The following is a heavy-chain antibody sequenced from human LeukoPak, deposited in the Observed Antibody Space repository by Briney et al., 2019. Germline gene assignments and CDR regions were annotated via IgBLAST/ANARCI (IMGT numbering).Heavy chain of an antibody. CDR2: IYYSGST. CDR3: ARSGVATIAYYYYYYMDV. D-gene: IGHD5-12*01. Sequence: SETLSLTCTVSGGSISSYYWSWIRQPPGKGLEWIGYIYYSGSTNYNPFLKSRVTISVDTSKNQFSLKLSSVTAADTAVYYCARSGVATIAYYYYYYMDVWGKGTTVTVSS. CDR1: GGSISSYY. V-gene: IGHV4-59*01. J-gene: IGHJ6*03.